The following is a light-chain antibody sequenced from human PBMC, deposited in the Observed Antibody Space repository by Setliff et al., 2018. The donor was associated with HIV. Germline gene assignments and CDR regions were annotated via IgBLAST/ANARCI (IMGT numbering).Light chain of an antibody. CDR2: EVS. Sequence: QSVLTRPPSASGSPGHSVTISCTGTSSDVGGYNFVSWYQHHPGKAPKLMIYEVSKRPSGVPDRFSGSKSGNTASLTVSGLQAEDEADYYCSSYAGSNSYVFGTGTKVTVL. CDR1: SSDVGGYNF. V-gene: IGLV2-8*01. CDR3: SSYAGSNSYV. J-gene: IGLJ1*01.